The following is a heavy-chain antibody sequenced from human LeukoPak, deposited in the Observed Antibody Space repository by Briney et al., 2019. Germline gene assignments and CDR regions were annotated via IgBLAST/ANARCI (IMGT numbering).Heavy chain of an antibody. CDR3: ARDGSLPYDAFDI. CDR2: ISSSSSYI. CDR1: GFNFSSYA. Sequence: GGSLRLSCAASGFNFSSYAMHWVRQAPGEGLEWVSSISSSSSYIYYADSVKGRFTISRDNAKNSLYLQMNSLRAEDTAVYYCARDGSLPYDAFDIWGQGTMVTVSS. V-gene: IGHV3-21*01. J-gene: IGHJ3*02.